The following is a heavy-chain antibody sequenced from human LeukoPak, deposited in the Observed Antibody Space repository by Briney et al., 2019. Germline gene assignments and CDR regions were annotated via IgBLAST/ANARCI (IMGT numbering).Heavy chain of an antibody. CDR2: INPKSGGT. Sequence: ASVNVSCKASGYTFTAYYLQWVRLAPGQGLEWMGWINPKSGGTEYAQRFQGRVTMTRDTSISTAYMELSRLRSDDTAVYYCARDHCSANSCYEDYYNGLDVWGQGTTVTVS. V-gene: IGHV1-2*02. J-gene: IGHJ6*02. CDR1: GYTFTAYY. CDR3: ARDHCSANSCYEDYYNGLDV. D-gene: IGHD2-2*01.